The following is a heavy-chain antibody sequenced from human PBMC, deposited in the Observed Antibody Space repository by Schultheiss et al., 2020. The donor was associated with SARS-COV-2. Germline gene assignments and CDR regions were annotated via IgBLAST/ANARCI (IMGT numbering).Heavy chain of an antibody. J-gene: IGHJ5*02. CDR3: ARDGSSGYYSWFDP. V-gene: IGHV3-21*01. CDR1: GFIVSNNY. CDR2: ISNSSSYR. Sequence: GGSLRLSCAASGFIVSNNYMTWVRQAPGKGLEWVSSISNSSSYRYYADSVKGRFTISRDNAKNSLYLQMNSLRAEDTAVYYCARDGSSGYYSWFDPWGQGTLVTVSS. D-gene: IGHD3-22*01.